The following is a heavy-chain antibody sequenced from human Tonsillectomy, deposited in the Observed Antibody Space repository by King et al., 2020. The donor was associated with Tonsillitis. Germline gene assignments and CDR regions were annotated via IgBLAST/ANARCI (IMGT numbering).Heavy chain of an antibody. CDR2: INPNSGDT. V-gene: IGHV1-2*02. D-gene: IGHD3-22*01. CDR3: ARDGNYYYDSSGYYDFDY. Sequence: QLVQSGAEVKKPGASVKLSCKASGYTFSGYYMHWVRQAPGQGLAWMGWINPNSGDTNYAQRFQGRVTMTRDTSISTAYMELSRLRSDDTAVYYCARDGNYYYDSSGYYDFDYWGQGTLVTVSS. CDR1: GYTFSGYY. J-gene: IGHJ4*02.